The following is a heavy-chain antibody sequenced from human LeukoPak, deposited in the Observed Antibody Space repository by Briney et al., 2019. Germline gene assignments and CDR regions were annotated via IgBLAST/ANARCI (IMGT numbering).Heavy chain of an antibody. J-gene: IGHJ5*02. CDR3: ARDIPTAKITIFGVVTLNWFDP. Sequence: GASVKVSCKASGYTFTSYDINWVRQATGQGLEWMGWINPNSGGTNYAQKFQGRVTMTRDTSISTAYMELSRLRSDDTAVYYCARDIPTAKITIFGVVTLNWFDPWGQGTLVTVSS. D-gene: IGHD3-3*01. CDR2: INPNSGGT. V-gene: IGHV1-2*02. CDR1: GYTFTSYD.